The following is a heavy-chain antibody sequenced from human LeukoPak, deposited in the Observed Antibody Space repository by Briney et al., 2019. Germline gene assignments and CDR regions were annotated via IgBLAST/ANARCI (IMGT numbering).Heavy chain of an antibody. CDR1: GFTFSSYW. V-gene: IGHV3-7*01. J-gene: IGHJ4*02. CDR2: IKQDGSEK. CDR3: ARERPSIAAAGIFGY. Sequence: GGSLRLSCAASGFTFSSYWMSWVRQAPGEGLEWVANIKQDGSEKYYVDSVKGRFTISRDNAKNSLYLQMNSLRAEDTAVYYCARERPSIAAAGIFGYWGQGTLVTVSS. D-gene: IGHD6-13*01.